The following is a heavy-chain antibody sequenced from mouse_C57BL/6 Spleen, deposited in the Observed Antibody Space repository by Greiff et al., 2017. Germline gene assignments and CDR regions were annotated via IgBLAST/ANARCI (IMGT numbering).Heavy chain of an antibody. J-gene: IGHJ4*01. Sequence: QVQLQKSGAELVMPGASVKLSCKASGYTFTSYWMHWVKQRPGQGLEWIGEIDPSDSYTNYNQKFKGKSTLTVDKSSSTAYMQLSSLTSEDSAVYYCATYSNYYYAMDYWGQGTSVTVSS. CDR1: GYTFTSYW. CDR2: IDPSDSYT. V-gene: IGHV1-69*01. D-gene: IGHD2-5*01. CDR3: ATYSNYYYAMDY.